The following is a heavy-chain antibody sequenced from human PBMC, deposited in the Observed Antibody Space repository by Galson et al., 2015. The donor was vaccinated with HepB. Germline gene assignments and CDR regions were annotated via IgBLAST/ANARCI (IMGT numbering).Heavy chain of an antibody. V-gene: IGHV3-74*01. CDR3: ARVYGYYYYMDV. Sequence: SLRLSCAASGFTFSSYWMHWVRQAPGKGLVWVSRINSDGSSTSYADSVKGRFTISRDNAKNTLYLQMNSLRAEDTAVYYCARVYGYYYYMDVWGKGTTVTVSS. D-gene: IGHD3-10*01. CDR1: GFTFSSYW. CDR2: INSDGSST. J-gene: IGHJ6*03.